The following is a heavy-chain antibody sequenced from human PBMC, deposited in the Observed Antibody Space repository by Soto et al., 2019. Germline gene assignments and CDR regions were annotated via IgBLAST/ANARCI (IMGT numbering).Heavy chain of an antibody. D-gene: IGHD3-9*01. Sequence: QEQLVESGGGLVKPGGSLRLSCAASGFTLSDYYMTWIRQAPGKGLEWISYISTNSRYTKYADSVKRRFTISRDDAKNSLYLQMNSLRVEDTAVYYCARVYDILTSAWLDPWGQGTLVTVSS. J-gene: IGHJ5*02. CDR2: ISTNSRYT. CDR1: GFTLSDYY. CDR3: ARVYDILTSAWLDP. V-gene: IGHV3-11*05.